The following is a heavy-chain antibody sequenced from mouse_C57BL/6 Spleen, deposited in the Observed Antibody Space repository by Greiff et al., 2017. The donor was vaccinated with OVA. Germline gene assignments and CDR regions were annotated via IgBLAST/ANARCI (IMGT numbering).Heavy chain of an antibody. CDR3: VREGALYGGWYFDV. V-gene: IGHV10-3*01. J-gene: IGHJ1*03. CDR1: GFTFNTYA. Sequence: EVQRVESGGGLVQPKGSLKLSCAASGFTFNTYAMHWVRQAPGKGLGWVARIRSKSSNYATYYADSVKDRFTISRDDSQSMLYLQMNNLKTEDTAMYYCVREGALYGGWYFDVWGTGTTVTVSS. CDR2: IRSKSSNYAT. D-gene: IGHD1-1*01.